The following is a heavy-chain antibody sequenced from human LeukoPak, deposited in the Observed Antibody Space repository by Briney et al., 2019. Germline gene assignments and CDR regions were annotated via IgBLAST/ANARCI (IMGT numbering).Heavy chain of an antibody. Sequence: PSETLSLTCAVSGYSISSGYYWGWIRQPPGKGLEWIWSMYHGGRTYYNPSLKSRVTISVDTSKNQFSLKLSSVTAADTAVYYCARNPGSRPLDYWGQGTLVTVSS. CDR1: GYSISSGYY. V-gene: IGHV4-38-2*01. CDR3: ARNPGSRPLDY. CDR2: MYHGGRT. J-gene: IGHJ4*02.